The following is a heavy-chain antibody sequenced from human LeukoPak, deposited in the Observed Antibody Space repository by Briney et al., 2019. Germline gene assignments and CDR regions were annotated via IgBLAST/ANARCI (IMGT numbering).Heavy chain of an antibody. CDR3: ARQWSSTSCYFNCDGMDV. CDR2: ISSSSSYI. D-gene: IGHD2-2*01. Sequence: GGSLRLSCAASGFTFSSYSMNWVRQAPGKGLEWVSYISSSSSYIYYADSVKGRFTISRDNAKNSLYLQMNSQRAEDTAVYYFARQWSSTSCYFNCDGMDVWGKETTVTVST. V-gene: IGHV3-21*01. CDR1: GFTFSSYS. J-gene: IGHJ6*04.